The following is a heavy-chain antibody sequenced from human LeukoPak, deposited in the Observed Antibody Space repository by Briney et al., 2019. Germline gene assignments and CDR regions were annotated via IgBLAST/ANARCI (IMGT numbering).Heavy chain of an antibody. CDR2: INHSGST. Sequence: PSETLSLTCAVYGGSFSGYYWSWIRQPPGKGLEWIGEINHSGSTNYNPSLKSRVTISVDTSKNQFSLKLSSVTAADTAVYYCARRSDENTIFGVVTSEFDYWGQGTLVTVSS. V-gene: IGHV4-34*01. D-gene: IGHD3-3*01. CDR1: GGSFSGYY. J-gene: IGHJ4*02. CDR3: ARRSDENTIFGVVTSEFDY.